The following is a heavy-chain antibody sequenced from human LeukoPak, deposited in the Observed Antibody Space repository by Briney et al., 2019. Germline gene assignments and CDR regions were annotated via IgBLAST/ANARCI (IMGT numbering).Heavy chain of an antibody. J-gene: IGHJ4*02. CDR1: GFTFSSYS. V-gene: IGHV3-7*01. D-gene: IGHD5-18*01. CDR2: IKQDGSEK. Sequence: GGSLRLSCAASGFTFSSYSMNWVRQAPGKGLEWVANIKQDGSEKYYVDSVKGRFTISRDNAKNSLYLQMNSLRAEDTAVYYCAREEDTAMVKNYWGQGTLVTVSS. CDR3: AREEDTAMVKNY.